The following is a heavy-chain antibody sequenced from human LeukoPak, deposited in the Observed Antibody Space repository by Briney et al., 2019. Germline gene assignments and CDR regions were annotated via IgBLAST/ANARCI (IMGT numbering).Heavy chain of an antibody. CDR1: GFTFSSYA. J-gene: IGHJ6*02. D-gene: IGHD3-10*01. CDR2: ISHDGSNK. Sequence: GGSLRLSCAASGFTFSSYAMHWVRQAPGKGLEWVAVISHDGSNKYYADSVKGRFTISRDNSKNTLYLQMNSLRAEDTAVYYCARDRRYYGSGSYYQSHGMDVWGQGTTVTVSS. CDR3: ARDRRYYGSGSYYQSHGMDV. V-gene: IGHV3-30*04.